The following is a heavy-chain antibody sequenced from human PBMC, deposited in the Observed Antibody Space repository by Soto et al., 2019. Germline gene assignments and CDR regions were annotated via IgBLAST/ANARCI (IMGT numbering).Heavy chain of an antibody. J-gene: IGHJ3*02. CDR3: ATTVRYYDSSGSSPFDI. CDR1: GYTFTSYD. CDR2: FDPEDGET. D-gene: IGHD3-22*01. Sequence: ASVKVSCKASGYTFTSYDINWVRQATGQGLEWMGGFDPEDGETIYAQKFQGRVTMTEDTSTDTAYMELSSLRSEDTAVYYCATTVRYYDSSGSSPFDIWGQGTMVTVSS. V-gene: IGHV1-24*01.